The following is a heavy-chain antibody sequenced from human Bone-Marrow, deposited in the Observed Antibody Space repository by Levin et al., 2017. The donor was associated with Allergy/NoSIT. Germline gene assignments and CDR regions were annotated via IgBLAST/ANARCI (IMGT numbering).Heavy chain of an antibody. D-gene: IGHD5-12*01. V-gene: IGHV1-2*06. J-gene: IGHJ4*02. CDR2: ISPNTGDT. Sequence: ASVKVSCKASGYTFTGYYMHWVRQAPGQGLEWMGRISPNTGDTFYAQKFHGRVTLTRDTSISTVYMELSSLRSDDTAVYYCVRDSGFDLVLSTWGQGVLVTVSS. CDR3: VRDSGFDLVLST. CDR1: GYTFTGYY.